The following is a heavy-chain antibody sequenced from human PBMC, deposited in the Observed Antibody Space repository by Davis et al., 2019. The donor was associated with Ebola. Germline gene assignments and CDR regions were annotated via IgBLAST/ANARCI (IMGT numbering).Heavy chain of an antibody. J-gene: IGHJ4*02. D-gene: IGHD1-14*01. CDR1: GFTFSSYA. V-gene: IGHV3-23*01. CDR2: ISVICGDT. Sequence: GESLKISCAASGFTFSSYAMSWVRQAPGKGLEWVSRISVICGDTYYADSVKGRFTISRDNSKNTLNLQMNSLRAEDTAIYYCAKRTDSRSFEFWGQGTLVTVSS. CDR3: AKRTDSRSFEF.